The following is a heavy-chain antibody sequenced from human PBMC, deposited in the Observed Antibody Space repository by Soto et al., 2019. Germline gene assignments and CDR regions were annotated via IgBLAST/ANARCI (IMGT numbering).Heavy chain of an antibody. CDR1: GGSVSSGSYY. CDR2: IYYSGST. J-gene: IGHJ6*02. Sequence: QVQLQESGPGLVKPSETLSLTCTVSGGSVSSGSYYWSWIRQPPGKGLEWIGYIYYSGSTNYNPPHKSRVTVSVDTSKNQFALKLSSVTAADTAVYYCARSTTVVTFWVYGMDVWGQGTTVTVSS. CDR3: ARSTTVVTFWVYGMDV. D-gene: IGHD4-17*01. V-gene: IGHV4-61*01.